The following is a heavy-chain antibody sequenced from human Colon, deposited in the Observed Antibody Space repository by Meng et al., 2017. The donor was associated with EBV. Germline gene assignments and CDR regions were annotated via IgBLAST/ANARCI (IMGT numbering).Heavy chain of an antibody. D-gene: IGHD2-21*02. V-gene: IGHV4-30-4*01. CDR2: IYYSGST. Sequence: VQPHESVPGLVNLSQTLPLTCVVSGGSISSGDSYWSWIRQPPGKGLEWIGYIYYSGSTYYNPSLRSRITISVDTSKNQFSLRLSSVTAADTAVYYCARVGAYCGGDCYHPRWGQGTLVTVSS. J-gene: IGHJ4*02. CDR3: ARVGAYCGGDCYHPR. CDR1: GGSISSGDSY.